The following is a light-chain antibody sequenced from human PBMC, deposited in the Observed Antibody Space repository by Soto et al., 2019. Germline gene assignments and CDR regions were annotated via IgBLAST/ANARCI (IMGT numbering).Light chain of an antibody. Sequence: QSALTQPASVSGSPGQSITISCTGTSSDVGGYNYVSWYQQHPGKAPKLMIYEVSNRPSGVSDRFSGSRSGNTASLTISGLQSDDAGDYYCATWDDSLNGRVFGGGTKLTVL. J-gene: IGLJ3*02. V-gene: IGLV2-14*01. CDR2: EVS. CDR3: ATWDDSLNGRV. CDR1: SSDVGGYNY.